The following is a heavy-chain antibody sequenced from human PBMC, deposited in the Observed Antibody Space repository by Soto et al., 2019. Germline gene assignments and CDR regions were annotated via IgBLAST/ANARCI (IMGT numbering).Heavy chain of an antibody. CDR1: GFTFSSYA. CDR2: ISGSGGST. Sequence: PGGSLRLSCAASGFTFSSYAMSWVRQAPGKGLEWVSAISGSGGSTYYADSVKGRFTISRDNSKNTLYLQMNSLRAEDTAVYYCAKVPPLWSGDYYYMDVWGKGTTVTVSS. D-gene: IGHD2-21*01. CDR3: AKVPPLWSGDYYYMDV. V-gene: IGHV3-23*01. J-gene: IGHJ6*03.